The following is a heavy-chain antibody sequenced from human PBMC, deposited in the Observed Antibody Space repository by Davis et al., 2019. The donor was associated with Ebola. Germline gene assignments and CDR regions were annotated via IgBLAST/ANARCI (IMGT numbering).Heavy chain of an antibody. V-gene: IGHV3-48*01. CDR3: ARDYYSSGPTAY. Sequence: GESLKISCAASGFTFSSYGMHWVRQAPGKGLEWVSYISSSGSTIYYADSVKGRFTISRDNSKNTLYLQMNSLRAEDTAVYYCARDYYSSGPTAYWGQGTLVTVSS. J-gene: IGHJ4*02. D-gene: IGHD6-19*01. CDR1: GFTFSSYG. CDR2: ISSSGSTI.